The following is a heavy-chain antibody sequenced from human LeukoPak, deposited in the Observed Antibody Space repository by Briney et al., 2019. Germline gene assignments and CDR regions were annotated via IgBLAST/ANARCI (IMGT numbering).Heavy chain of an antibody. CDR2: IYSGGST. J-gene: IGHJ4*02. CDR3: ASAAYYYGSGSDSARYLFGY. V-gene: IGHV3-66*01. Sequence: RGSLRLSCAASGFTLSSNYMSWVRQAPGEGLEWASVIYSGGSTYYADSVKGRFTISRENPKNTMYLQMNSLRAEDTAVYYCASAAYYYGSGSDSARYLFGYWGQGTLVTVSS. D-gene: IGHD3-10*01. CDR1: GFTLSSNY.